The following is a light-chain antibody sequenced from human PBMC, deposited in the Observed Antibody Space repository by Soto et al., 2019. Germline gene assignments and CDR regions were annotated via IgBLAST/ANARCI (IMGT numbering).Light chain of an antibody. V-gene: IGKV3-15*01. J-gene: IGKJ4*01. CDR2: GAS. Sequence: EIVMTQSPATLSVSPGERATLSCRASQSVSSNLAWYQQKPGQAPRLFFYGASTRATGVPARFSGSGSGPEFTLTISSLQSEDFAVYYCQQDKSWPPVTFGGGTKVEIK. CDR1: QSVSSN. CDR3: QQDKSWPPVT.